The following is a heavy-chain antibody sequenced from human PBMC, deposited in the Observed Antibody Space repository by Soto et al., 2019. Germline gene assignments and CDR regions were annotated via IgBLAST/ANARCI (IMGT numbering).Heavy chain of an antibody. CDR2: ISYDGSNK. Sequence: GGSLRLSCVASGFTFSSYGMHWVRQAPGKGLEWVAVISYDGSNKYYADSVKGRFTISRDNSKNTLYLQMNSLRAEDTAVYYCAKDNVHCSSTSCQDYYYYYGMDVWGQGTTVTVSS. CDR1: GFTFSSYG. J-gene: IGHJ6*02. CDR3: AKDNVHCSSTSCQDYYYYYGMDV. V-gene: IGHV3-30*18. D-gene: IGHD2-2*01.